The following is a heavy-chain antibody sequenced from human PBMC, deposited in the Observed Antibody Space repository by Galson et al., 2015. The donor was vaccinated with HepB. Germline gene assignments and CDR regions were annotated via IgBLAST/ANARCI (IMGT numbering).Heavy chain of an antibody. J-gene: IGHJ4*02. Sequence: SLRLSCAASGFTFDDYTMHWVRQAPGKGLEWVSLISWDGGSTYYADSVKGRFTISRDNSKNSLYLQMNSLRTEDTALYYCAKDAATVTTYSSLDYWGQVTLGTVSS. CDR3: AKDAATVTTYSSLDY. V-gene: IGHV3-43*01. CDR1: GFTFDDYT. D-gene: IGHD4-17*01. CDR2: ISWDGGST.